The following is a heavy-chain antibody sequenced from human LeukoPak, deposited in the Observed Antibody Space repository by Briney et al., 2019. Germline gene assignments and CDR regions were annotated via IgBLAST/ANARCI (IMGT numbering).Heavy chain of an antibody. Sequence: ASVKVSCKASGYTFTSYGINWVRPAPGQGLEWMGWISAYNGNTNYAQRLQGRVTMTTDTSTSTAYMELRSLRSDDTAVYYCGRESGSYLYYFDYWAREPWSPSPQ. CDR2: ISAYNGNT. CDR3: GRESGSYLYYFDY. D-gene: IGHD1-26*01. J-gene: IGHJ4*02. CDR1: GYTFTSYG. V-gene: IGHV1-18*01.